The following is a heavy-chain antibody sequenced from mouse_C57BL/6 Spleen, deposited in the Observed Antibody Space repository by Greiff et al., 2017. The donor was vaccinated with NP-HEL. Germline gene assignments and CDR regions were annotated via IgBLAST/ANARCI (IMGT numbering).Heavy chain of an antibody. CDR2: IYPCDGDT. CDR1: GYAFSSYW. V-gene: IGHV1-80*01. D-gene: IGHD1-1*01. J-gene: IGHJ4*01. Sequence: VQLVESGAELVKPGASVKISCKASGYAFSSYWMNWVKQRPGQGLEWIGLIYPCDGDTNYNGKFKGKATLTADKSSSPAYMQLSSLTSEDSAVYFCARARYGSSWYYAMDYGGQGTSVTVSS. CDR3: ARARYGSSWYYAMDY.